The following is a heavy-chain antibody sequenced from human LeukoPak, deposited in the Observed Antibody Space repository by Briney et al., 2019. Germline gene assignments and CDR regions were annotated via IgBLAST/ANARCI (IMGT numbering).Heavy chain of an antibody. D-gene: IGHD4-11*01. CDR1: GYTFTSYY. Sequence: ASVKVSCKASGYTFTSYYMHWVRQAPGQGLEWMGIINPSGGSTSYAQKFQGRVTMTRDMSTSTVYMELSSLRSEDTAVYYCARVKGKTTRLYYMDVWGKGTTVTISS. V-gene: IGHV1-46*01. CDR3: ARVKGKTTRLYYMDV. CDR2: INPSGGST. J-gene: IGHJ6*03.